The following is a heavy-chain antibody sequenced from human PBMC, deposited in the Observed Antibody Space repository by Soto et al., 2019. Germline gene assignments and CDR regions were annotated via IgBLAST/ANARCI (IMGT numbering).Heavy chain of an antibody. CDR3: ARGGDILVIPATNWWDP. Sequence: LEWMGWINPNSGGTNYAQKFQGWVTMTRDTSISTAYMELSRLRSDDTAVYYCARGGDILVIPATNWWDPWGQGPRVTISP. CDR2: INPNSGGT. D-gene: IGHD2-2*01. V-gene: IGHV1-2*04. J-gene: IGHJ5*02.